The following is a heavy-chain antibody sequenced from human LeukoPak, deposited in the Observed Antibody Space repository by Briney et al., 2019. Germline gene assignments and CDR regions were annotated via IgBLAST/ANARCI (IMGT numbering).Heavy chain of an antibody. D-gene: IGHD1-1*01. J-gene: IGHJ3*02. V-gene: IGHV4-34*01. Sequence: TSETLSLTCAVYGGSFSGYYWSWIRQPPGKGLEWIGYIYYSGSTYYNPSLKSRVTISVDTSKNQFSLKLSSVTAADTAVYYCARDEVPGAFDIWGQGTMVTVSS. CDR1: GGSFSGYY. CDR2: IYYSGST. CDR3: ARDEVPGAFDI.